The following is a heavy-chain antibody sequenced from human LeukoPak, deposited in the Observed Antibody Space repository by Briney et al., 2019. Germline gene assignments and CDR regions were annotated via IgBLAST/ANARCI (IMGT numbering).Heavy chain of an antibody. V-gene: IGHV3-43*01. CDR1: GFTFGDYT. D-gene: IGHD6-19*01. CDR2: INGDGGST. J-gene: IGHJ4*02. CDR3: VKSTPYSSGWFDSYDY. Sequence: GGSLRLSCAASGFTFGDYTMHWVRQRPGKGLQWVALINGDGGSTYYANSMKGRITISRDNSKNSLYLQMTGLRGDDTALYYCVKSTPYSSGWFDSYDYWGRGTLVTVSS.